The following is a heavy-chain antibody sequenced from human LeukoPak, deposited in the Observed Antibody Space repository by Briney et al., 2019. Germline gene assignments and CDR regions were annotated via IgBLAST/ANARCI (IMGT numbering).Heavy chain of an antibody. V-gene: IGHV2-5*01. Sequence: SGPTLVKPTQTLTLTCTFSGFSLSTSGVGVGWIRQPPGKALEWLALIYWNDDKRNSPSLKSRLTITKDTSKNQVVLTMTNMDPVDTATYYCAHSEFYYDSSGYPHFDYWGQGTLVTVSS. D-gene: IGHD3-22*01. CDR2: IYWNDDK. J-gene: IGHJ4*02. CDR3: AHSEFYYDSSGYPHFDY. CDR1: GFSLSTSGVG.